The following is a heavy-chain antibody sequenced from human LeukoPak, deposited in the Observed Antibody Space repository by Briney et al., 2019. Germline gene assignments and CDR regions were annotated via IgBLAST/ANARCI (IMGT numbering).Heavy chain of an antibody. D-gene: IGHD2-15*01. V-gene: IGHV3-23*01. CDR1: GFTFSSYA. J-gene: IGHJ6*04. CDR2: IRGGGGST. Sequence: GASLRLSCAASGFTFSSYAMSWVRQAPGRGLEWVSAIRGGGGSTYYADSVTGRFTISRDNSKNPLYLQMNSLRAEDTAVYYCAKDPTVVVVAALYYYGMDVWGKGTTVTVSS. CDR3: AKDPTVVVVAALYYYGMDV.